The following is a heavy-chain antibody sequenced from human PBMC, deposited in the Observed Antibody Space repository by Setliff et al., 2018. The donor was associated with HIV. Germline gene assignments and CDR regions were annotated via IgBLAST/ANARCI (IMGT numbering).Heavy chain of an antibody. CDR3: ARQLSNSFDY. V-gene: IGHV1-18*01. J-gene: IGHJ4*02. CDR1: GYTFTSYG. CDR2: ISAYNGNT. D-gene: IGHD6-6*01. Sequence: ASVKVSCKASGYTFTSYGISWVRQAPGQGLEWMGWISAYNGNTNYAQKLQGRVTMTTDTSVNTAYVELTGLTSADTAVYYCARQLSNSFDYWGQGTLVTV.